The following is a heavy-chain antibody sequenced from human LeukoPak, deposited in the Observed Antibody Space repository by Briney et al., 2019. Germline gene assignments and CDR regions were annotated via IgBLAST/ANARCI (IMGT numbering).Heavy chain of an antibody. V-gene: IGHV3-23*01. J-gene: IGHJ6*03. D-gene: IGHD6-6*01. CDR2: ISGSGGST. CDR1: GFTFSSYA. Sequence: GGSLRLSCAASGFTFSSYAMSWVRQAPGKGLEWVSAISGSGGSTYYADSVKGRFTISRDNSKNTLYLQMNSLRAEDTAVYYCATSSSDERAYYYYYYMDVWGKGTTVTVSS. CDR3: ATSSSDERAYYYYYYMDV.